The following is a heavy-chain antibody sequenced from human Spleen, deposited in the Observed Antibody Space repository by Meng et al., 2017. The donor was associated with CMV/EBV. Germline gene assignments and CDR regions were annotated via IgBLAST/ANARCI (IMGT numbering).Heavy chain of an antibody. D-gene: IGHD1-26*01. CDR2: INPNSGGT. J-gene: IGHJ3*02. V-gene: IGHV1-2*02. CDR1: GYTFTGYY. CDR3: ARHLKPGGSALNSLDI. Sequence: ASVKVSCKASGYTFTGYYMHWVRQAPGQGLEWMGWINPNSGGTNYAQKFQGRVTMTRDKSISTAYLQWSSLRASDSAMYYCARHLKPGGSALNSLDIWGQGTMVTVSS.